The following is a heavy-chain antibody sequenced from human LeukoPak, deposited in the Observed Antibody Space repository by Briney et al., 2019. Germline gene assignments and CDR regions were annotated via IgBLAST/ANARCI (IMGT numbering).Heavy chain of an antibody. D-gene: IGHD5-18*01. J-gene: IGHJ4*02. V-gene: IGHV4-34*01. CDR2: INHSGST. CDR3: ARGPRGYSYGYVGY. CDR1: GGSFSGYY. Sequence: PSETLSLTCAVYGGSFSGYYWSWIRQPPGKGLEWIGEINHSGSTNYNPSLESRVTISVDTSKNQFSLKLSSVTAADTAVYYCARGPRGYSYGYVGYWGQGTLVTVSS.